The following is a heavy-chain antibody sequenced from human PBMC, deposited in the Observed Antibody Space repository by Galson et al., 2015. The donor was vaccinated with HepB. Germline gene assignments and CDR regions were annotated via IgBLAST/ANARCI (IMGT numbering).Heavy chain of an antibody. CDR3: ATNAARGIFFEF. J-gene: IGHJ4*02. CDR2: INPLFGTA. V-gene: IGHV1-69*06. CDR1: GTMFSGFG. D-gene: IGHD3-10*01. Sequence: SVKVSCKASGTMFSGFGTSWVRQVPGHGLEWMGEINPLFGTANYAQKFQGRVTITADRSTSTAYMELSSLRSEDTAMYYCATNAARGIFFEFWGQGTLVTVSS.